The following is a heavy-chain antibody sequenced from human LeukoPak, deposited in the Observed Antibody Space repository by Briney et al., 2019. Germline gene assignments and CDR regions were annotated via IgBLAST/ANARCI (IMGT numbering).Heavy chain of an antibody. J-gene: IGHJ6*02. CDR1: TFTFSSYG. V-gene: IGHV3-33*01. D-gene: IGHD2-2*01. Sequence: GGSLRLSCAASTFTFSSYGIHWVRQAPGKGLEWVAVIWYDGSNKYYADSVKGRFTISRDNSKNTLYLQMNSLRAEDTAVYYCARLNEPAAPIPYYYYGMDVWGQGTTVTVSS. CDR2: IWYDGSNK. CDR3: ARLNEPAAPIPYYYYGMDV.